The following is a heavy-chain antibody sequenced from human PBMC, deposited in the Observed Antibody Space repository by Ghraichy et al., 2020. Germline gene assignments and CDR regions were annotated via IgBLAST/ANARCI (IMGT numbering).Heavy chain of an antibody. D-gene: IGHD3-10*01. CDR3: ARDNSMEDITWWFDP. CDR1: GDTVTDHY. V-gene: IGHV1-2*02. CDR2: INANTGAT. J-gene: IGHJ5*02. Sequence: ASVKVSCRAVGDTVTDHYRDWLRHAAGQWLEWMGWINANTGATKYAQKYQGRVTMTRDTSISTAYMELSRLTSDDTALYYCARDNSMEDITWWFDPWGQGTLVIVS.